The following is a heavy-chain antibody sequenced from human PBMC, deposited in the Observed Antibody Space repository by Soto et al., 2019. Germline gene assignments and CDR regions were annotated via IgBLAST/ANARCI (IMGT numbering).Heavy chain of an antibody. Sequence: PSETLSLTCTVSGGSISSGDYYCSWIRQPPGKGLEWIGYIYYSGSTYYNPSLKSRLTISVDTSKTQFSLKLSSVTAADTAVYYCARVRYGGSNRFDPWGQGTLVTSPQ. CDR1: GGSISSGDYY. CDR3: ARVRYGGSNRFDP. J-gene: IGHJ5*02. V-gene: IGHV4-30-4*01. D-gene: IGHD4-17*01. CDR2: IYYSGST.